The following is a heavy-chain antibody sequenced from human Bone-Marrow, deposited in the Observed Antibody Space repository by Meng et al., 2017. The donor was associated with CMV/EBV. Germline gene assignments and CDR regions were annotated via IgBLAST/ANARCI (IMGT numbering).Heavy chain of an antibody. CDR3: ARAGSWVRTFDS. CDR1: GGSLSSSSYY. J-gene: IGHJ4*02. CDR2: IYYGRST. V-gene: IGHV4-39*07. Sequence: CTVSGGSLSSSSYYWGWLRQPPGKGLEWIANIYYGRSTYYNPSLRSRLTISLATSKNQFSLELTSVTAADTAVYYWARAGSWVRTFDSWGQGTLVTVS. D-gene: IGHD3-10*01.